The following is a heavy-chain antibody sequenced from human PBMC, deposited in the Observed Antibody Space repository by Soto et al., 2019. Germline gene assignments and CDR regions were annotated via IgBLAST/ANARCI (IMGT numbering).Heavy chain of an antibody. D-gene: IGHD1-26*01. J-gene: IGHJ6*02. CDR1: GGSISSSSYY. V-gene: IGHV4-39*01. Sequence: QLQLQESGPGLVKPSETLSLTCTVSGGSISSSSYYWGWIRQPPGKGLEWIGSIYYSGSTYYNPSLKSRVTISVDTSKNQFSLKLSSVTAADTAVYYCAIIDVWEDYYYGMDVWGQGTTVTVSS. CDR3: AIIDVWEDYYYGMDV. CDR2: IYYSGST.